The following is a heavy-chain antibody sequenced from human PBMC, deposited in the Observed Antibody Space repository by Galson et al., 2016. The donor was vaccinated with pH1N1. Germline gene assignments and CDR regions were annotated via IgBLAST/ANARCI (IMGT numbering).Heavy chain of an antibody. CDR2: NYTSGST. Sequence: LSLTCTVSGGSISSGSYYWSWIRQPSGKGLEWIGRNYTSGSTNYNPSLKSRVTIAIDTSKNQFSLKLSSVTTADTAVYYCARGGTVIAYWGQGALVTVSS. CDR1: GGSISSGSYY. V-gene: IGHV4-61*02. CDR3: ARGGTVIAY. D-gene: IGHD2-21*02. J-gene: IGHJ4*02.